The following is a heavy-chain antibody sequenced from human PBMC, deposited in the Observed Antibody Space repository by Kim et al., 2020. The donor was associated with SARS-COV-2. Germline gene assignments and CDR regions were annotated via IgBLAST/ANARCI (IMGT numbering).Heavy chain of an antibody. CDR3: ARLASNYYDSSGYYSRAIDY. J-gene: IGHJ4*02. CDR1: GGSISSSSYY. D-gene: IGHD3-22*01. Sequence: SETLSLTCTVSGGSISSSSYYWGWIRQPPGKGLEWIGSIYYSGSTYYNPSLKSRVTISVDTSKNQFSLKLSSVTAADTAVYYCARLASNYYDSSGYYSRAIDYGGQGTLVTVSS. V-gene: IGHV4-39*01. CDR2: IYYSGST.